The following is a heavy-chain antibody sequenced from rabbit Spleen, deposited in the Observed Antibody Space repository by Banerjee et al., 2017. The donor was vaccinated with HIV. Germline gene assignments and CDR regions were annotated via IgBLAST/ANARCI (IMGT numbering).Heavy chain of an antibody. CDR3: GRDTVGKLGDTDL. V-gene: IGHV1S45*01. CDR1: GFTLSNYW. CDR2: ISTGSGGGT. J-gene: IGHJ4*01. D-gene: IGHD5-1*01. Sequence: QEQLVESGGGLVKPEGSLTLTCKASGFTLSNYWVCWVRQAPGKGLEWIGCISTGSGGGTDYASWAKGRFTISKTSSTTVTLQMTSLTAADMATYFCGRDTVGKLGDTDLWGPGTLVT.